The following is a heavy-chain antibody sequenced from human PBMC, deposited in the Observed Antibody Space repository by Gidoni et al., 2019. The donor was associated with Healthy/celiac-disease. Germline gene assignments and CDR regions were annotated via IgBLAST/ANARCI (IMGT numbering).Heavy chain of an antibody. CDR2: ISGSGGST. J-gene: IGHJ6*02. CDR1: GFTFSSYA. CDR3: AKRSYCSSTSCYPRYGMDV. V-gene: IGHV3-23*04. Sequence: EVQLVESGGGLVQPGGSLRLSCAASGFTFSSYAMSWVRQAPGKGLEWVSAISGSGGSTYYADSVKGRFTISRDNSKNTLYLQMNSLRAEDTAVYYCAKRSYCSSTSCYPRYGMDVWGQGTTVTVSS. D-gene: IGHD2-2*01.